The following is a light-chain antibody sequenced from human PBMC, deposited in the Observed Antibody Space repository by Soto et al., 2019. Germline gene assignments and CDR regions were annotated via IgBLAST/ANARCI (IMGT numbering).Light chain of an antibody. CDR2: GNS. CDR3: QSYDSSFLV. CDR1: SSNIGAGYD. V-gene: IGLV1-40*01. J-gene: IGLJ3*02. Sequence: QSVLTQPPSVSGAPGQRVTISCTGSSSNIGAGYDVHWYQQLPGTAPKLLIYGNSNRPSGVPDRFSGSKSGTSASLAITGLQAEDEADYYCQSYDSSFLVFGGGNKLTVL.